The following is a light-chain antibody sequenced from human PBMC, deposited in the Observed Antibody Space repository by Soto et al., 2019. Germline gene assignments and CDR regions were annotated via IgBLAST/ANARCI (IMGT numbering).Light chain of an antibody. J-gene: IGLJ3*02. V-gene: IGLV1-40*01. CDR2: GNT. CDR3: QSYDSSVSGWV. Sequence: QYVLTQPPSVSGAPGQRVTISCTGSTSNIGADYDVHWYQQLPGTAPKLLIYGNTNRPSGVPDRFSGSRSDTSASLAITGLQAEDEADYYCQSYDSSVSGWVFGGGTKLTVL. CDR1: TSNIGADYD.